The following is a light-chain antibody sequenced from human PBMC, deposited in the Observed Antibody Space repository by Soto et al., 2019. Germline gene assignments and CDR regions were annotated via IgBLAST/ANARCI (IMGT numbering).Light chain of an antibody. V-gene: IGKV1-5*03. CDR3: QQYNSYSHGT. CDR2: KAS. CDR1: QSISSW. J-gene: IGKJ2*01. Sequence: DIPMTQSPSTLSASVGDRVTITCRASQSISSWLAWYQQKPGKAPKLLIYKASSLESGVPSRFSGSGSGTEFTLTISSLQPDDFATYYCQQYNSYSHGTFGQGTKLEIK.